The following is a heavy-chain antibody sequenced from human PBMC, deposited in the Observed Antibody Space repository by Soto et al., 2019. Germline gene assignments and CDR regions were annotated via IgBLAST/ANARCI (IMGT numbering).Heavy chain of an antibody. J-gene: IGHJ3*02. V-gene: IGHV1-69*01. CDR3: ARDFAQKLGYCSGGSCYSASDAFDI. CDR2: IIPIFGTA. Sequence: QVQLVQSGAEVKKPGSSVKVSCKASGGTFSSYAISWVRQAPGQGLEWMGGIIPIFGTANYAQKFQGRVMIHAEQSTRTAYMELSSLRSEDTAVYYCARDFAQKLGYCSGGSCYSASDAFDIWGQGTMVTVSS. D-gene: IGHD2-15*01. CDR1: GGTFSSYA.